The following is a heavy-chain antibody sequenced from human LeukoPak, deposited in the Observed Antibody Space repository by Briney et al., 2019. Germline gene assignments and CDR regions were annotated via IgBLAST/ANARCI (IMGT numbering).Heavy chain of an antibody. CDR2: INHSGST. V-gene: IGHV4-34*01. J-gene: IGHJ6*03. D-gene: IGHD5-18*01. CDR1: GGSFSGYY. Sequence: SETLSLTCAVYGGSFSGYYWSWIRQPPGKGLEWIGEINHSGSTNYNTSLKSRVTISVDTSKNQFSLKLSSVTAADTAVYYCARGGYSYGLLRSIQVSLDYYMDVWGKGTTVTVSS. CDR3: ARGGYSYGLLRSIQVSLDYYMDV.